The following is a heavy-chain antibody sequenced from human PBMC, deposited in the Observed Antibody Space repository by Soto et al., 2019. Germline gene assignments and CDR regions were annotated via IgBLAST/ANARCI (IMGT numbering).Heavy chain of an antibody. CDR3: ARTDREFYGLDV. Sequence: EVQLVESGGGLVQPGGSLRLSCEASGFTFRNYDMPWVRQGTGKGMEWVSGISAAGDPDYADSVEGRFTISRENAQNSFFLQMNSLRVGDTAVYYCARTDREFYGLDVWGQGTTVIVSS. CDR2: ISAAGDP. CDR1: GFTFRNYD. V-gene: IGHV3-13*05. J-gene: IGHJ6*02.